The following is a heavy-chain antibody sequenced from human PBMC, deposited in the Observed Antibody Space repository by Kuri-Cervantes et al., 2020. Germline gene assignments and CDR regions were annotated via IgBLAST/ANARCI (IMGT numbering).Heavy chain of an antibody. CDR2: IYHSGST. J-gene: IGHJ5*02. V-gene: IGHV4-4*02. D-gene: IGHD3-3*01. CDR1: GGSISSSNW. Sequence: SETLSLTCAVSGGSISSSNWWSWVRQPPGKGLEWIGEIYHSGSTNYNPSLKSRVTISVDKSKNQFSLKVSSVTAADTAVYYCARTFWSGYSNCFDLWGQGTLVTVSS. CDR3: ARTFWSGYSNCFDL.